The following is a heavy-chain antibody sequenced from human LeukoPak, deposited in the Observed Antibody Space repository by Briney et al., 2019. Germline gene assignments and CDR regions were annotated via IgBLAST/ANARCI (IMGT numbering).Heavy chain of an antibody. J-gene: IGHJ5*02. D-gene: IGHD2-21*02. V-gene: IGHV1-69*06. CDR3: ARNAPYCGGDCYPLDP. CDR2: IIPIFGTA. CDR1: GGTFSSYA. Sequence: SVKVSCKASGGTFSSYAISWVRQAPGQGLEWMGGIIPIFGTANYAQKFQGRVTITADKSTSTAYMELSSLRSEDTAVYYCARNAPYCGGDCYPLDPWGQGTLVTVSS.